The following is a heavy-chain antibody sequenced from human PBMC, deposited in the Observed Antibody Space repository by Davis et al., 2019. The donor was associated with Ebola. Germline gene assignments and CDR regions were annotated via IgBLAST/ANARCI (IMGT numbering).Heavy chain of an antibody. CDR3: ARGATVTTSYFDY. V-gene: IGHV3-48*03. CDR2: ISSSGSTI. J-gene: IGHJ4*02. Sequence: PGGSLRLSCAASGFAFSSYEMNWVRQAPGKGLEWVSYISSSGSTIYYADSVKGRFTISRDNAKNSLYLQMNSLRAEDTAVYYCARGATVTTSYFDYWGQGTLVTVSS. CDR1: GFAFSSYE. D-gene: IGHD4-17*01.